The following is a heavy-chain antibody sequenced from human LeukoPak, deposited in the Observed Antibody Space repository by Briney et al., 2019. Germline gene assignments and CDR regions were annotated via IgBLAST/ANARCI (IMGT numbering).Heavy chain of an antibody. V-gene: IGHV1-24*01. CDR2: FDPEDGET. CDR1: GYTLTELS. Sequence: ASVKVSCKVSGYTLTELSMHWVRQAPGKGPEWMGGFDPEDGETIYAQKFQGRVTMTEDTSTDTAYMELSSLRSEDTAVYYCATAEVGTYYYDSSGYYYFDYWGQGTLVTVSS. CDR3: ATAEVGTYYYDSSGYYYFDY. D-gene: IGHD3-22*01. J-gene: IGHJ4*02.